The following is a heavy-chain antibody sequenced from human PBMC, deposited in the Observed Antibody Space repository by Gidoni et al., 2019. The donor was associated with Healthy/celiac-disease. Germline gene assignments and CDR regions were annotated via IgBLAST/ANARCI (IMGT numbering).Heavy chain of an antibody. J-gene: IGHJ6*02. Sequence: QVQLQESGPGLVKPSQTLSLTCTVSRGSISSGGYYWSWIRQHPGKGLEWIGYIYYSGSTYYNPSLKSRVTISVDTSKNQFSLKLSSVTAADTAVYYCARLRYYYGSGSPYPFYYGMDVWGQGTTVTVSS. CDR3: ARLRYYYGSGSPYPFYYGMDV. D-gene: IGHD3-10*01. V-gene: IGHV4-31*03. CDR1: RGSISSGGYY. CDR2: IYYSGST.